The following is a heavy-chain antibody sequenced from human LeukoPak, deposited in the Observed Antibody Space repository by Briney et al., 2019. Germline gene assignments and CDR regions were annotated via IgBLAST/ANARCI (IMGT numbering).Heavy chain of an antibody. V-gene: IGHV3-23*01. CDR1: GSTFSSYA. CDR3: AKDISSGYYDD. D-gene: IGHD3-22*01. CDR2: IGASGINT. J-gene: IGHJ4*02. Sequence: GGSLRLSCAASGSTFSSYAMSWVRQAPGKGLQWVSAIGASGINTYYADSVKGRFTISRDNSKNALYLQMNSLRAEDTAVYYCAKDISSGYYDDWGQGTLVTVSS.